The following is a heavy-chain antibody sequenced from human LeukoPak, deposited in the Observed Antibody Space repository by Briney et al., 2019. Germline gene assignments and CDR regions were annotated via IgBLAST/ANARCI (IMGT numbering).Heavy chain of an antibody. CDR2: ISPNGDIT. Sequence: QPGGSLRLSCAASGFTFSSYEMNWVRQAPGKGLEWVSGISPNGDITYYADSVKGRFTISRDNSKNTLYLQMNSLRAEDTAVYYCAKGPYAGTFSGFDYWGQGTLVTVSS. J-gene: IGHJ4*02. CDR1: GFTFSSYE. CDR3: AKGPYAGTFSGFDY. D-gene: IGHD6-13*01. V-gene: IGHV3-23*01.